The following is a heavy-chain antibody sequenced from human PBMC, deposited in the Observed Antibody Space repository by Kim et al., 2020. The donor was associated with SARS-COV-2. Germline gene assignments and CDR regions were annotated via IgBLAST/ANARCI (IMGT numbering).Heavy chain of an antibody. D-gene: IGHD1-26*01. CDR1: GFTFSSYS. CDR2: ISSSSSTI. Sequence: GGSLRLSCAASGFTFSSYSMNWVRQAPGKGLEWVSYISSSSSTIYYADSVKGRFTISRDNAKNSLYLQMNSLRAEDTAVYYCARDVGSYTSAGYYFDYWGQGTLVTVSS. J-gene: IGHJ4*02. V-gene: IGHV3-48*04. CDR3: ARDVGSYTSAGYYFDY.